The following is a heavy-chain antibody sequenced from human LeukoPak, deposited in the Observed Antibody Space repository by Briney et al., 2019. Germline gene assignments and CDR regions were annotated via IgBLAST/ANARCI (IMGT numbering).Heavy chain of an antibody. J-gene: IGHJ4*02. CDR2: TSSSDAGT. CDR3: AKAPVTSCRGAYCYPFNS. D-gene: IGHD2-21*01. Sequence: GGSLRLSCAASGFTLSTYAMSWVRQTPGKGLEWVAATSSSDAGTYHADSVRGRFTISRDNSKNTLYLQMNSLRAEDAAVYFCAKAPVTSCRGAYCYPFNSWGQGTLVTVSS. CDR1: GFTLSTYA. V-gene: IGHV3-23*01.